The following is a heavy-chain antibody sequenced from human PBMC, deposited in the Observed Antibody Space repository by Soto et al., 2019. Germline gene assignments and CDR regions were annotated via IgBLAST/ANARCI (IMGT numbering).Heavy chain of an antibody. D-gene: IGHD5-12*01. Sequence: PSLTCAVSGYSISSGYYWGWIRQPPGKGLEWIGSIYHSGSTYYNPSLKSRVTISVDTSKNQFSLKLSSVTAADTAVYYCARRVDNWFDPWGQGTLVTVSS. J-gene: IGHJ5*02. CDR1: GYSISSGYY. V-gene: IGHV4-38-2*01. CDR2: IYHSGST. CDR3: ARRVDNWFDP.